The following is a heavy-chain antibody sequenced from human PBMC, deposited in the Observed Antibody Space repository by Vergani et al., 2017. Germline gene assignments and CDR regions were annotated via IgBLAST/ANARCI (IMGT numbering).Heavy chain of an antibody. CDR3: ARATCSGGSCYRGFEY. CDR2: IIPSLATT. D-gene: IGHD2-15*01. V-gene: IGHV1-69*11. Sequence: QVQLVQSGAEVKKPGSSVKVSCKASGGTFSSYALNWVRQAPGQGLEWMGSIIPSLATTIYAQKFQGRVTITADESTSKAYMELSSRNSEDTAGCYCARATCSGGSCYRGFEYWGQGSLITVSS. J-gene: IGHJ4*02. CDR1: GGTFSSYA.